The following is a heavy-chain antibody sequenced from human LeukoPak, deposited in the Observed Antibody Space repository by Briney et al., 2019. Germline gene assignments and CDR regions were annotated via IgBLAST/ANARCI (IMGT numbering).Heavy chain of an antibody. CDR1: GGTFSSYA. CDR2: IIPIFGTA. Sequence: SVKVSCKASGGTFSSYAISRVRQAPGQGLEWMGGIIPIFGTANYAQKFQGRVTITADESTSTAYMELSSLRSEDTAVYYCARDLTTVTTAGNYWGQGTLVTVSS. J-gene: IGHJ4*02. D-gene: IGHD4-17*01. CDR3: ARDLTTVTTAGNY. V-gene: IGHV1-69*13.